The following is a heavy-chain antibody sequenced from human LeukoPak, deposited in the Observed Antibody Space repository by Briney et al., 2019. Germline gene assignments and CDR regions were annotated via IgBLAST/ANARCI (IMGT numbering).Heavy chain of an antibody. CDR3: ARDAGYGYDRFDY. CDR2: ISCSSNYI. D-gene: IGHD5-18*01. V-gene: IGHV3-21*01. CDR1: GFTFSSYS. J-gene: IGHJ4*02. Sequence: PGGSLRLSCAASGFTFSSYSMNWVRQAPGKGLEWVSSISCSSNYIYYADSVKGRFTISRDNAKNSLYLQMDSLRAEDTAVYYCARDAGYGYDRFDYWGQGTLVTVSS.